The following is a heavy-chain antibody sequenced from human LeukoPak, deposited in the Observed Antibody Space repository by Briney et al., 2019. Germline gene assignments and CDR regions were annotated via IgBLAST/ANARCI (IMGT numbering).Heavy chain of an antibody. D-gene: IGHD2-2*01. J-gene: IGHJ4*02. Sequence: SETLSLTCTVSGDSISNYYWSWIRQPAGKGLEWIGSIFYSGTIYYNPSLKSRVTISVDTSKNQFSLKLSSVTAAVTAVYYCARQRHQLPKGYFDYWGQGTLVTVSS. CDR1: GDSISNYY. CDR2: IFYSGTI. V-gene: IGHV4-59*05. CDR3: ARQRHQLPKGYFDY.